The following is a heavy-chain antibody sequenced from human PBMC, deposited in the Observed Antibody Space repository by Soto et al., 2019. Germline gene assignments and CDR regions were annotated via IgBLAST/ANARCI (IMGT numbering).Heavy chain of an antibody. CDR1: GGSFSGYY. V-gene: IGHV4-34*01. Sequence: SETLSLTCTVYGGSFSGYYWSWIRQPPGKGLEWIGEINHSGSTNYNPSLKSRVTISVDTSKNQFSLKLSSVTAADTAVYYCASLPCTNGVCYYYYGMDVWGQGTTVTVSS. J-gene: IGHJ6*02. D-gene: IGHD2-8*01. CDR2: INHSGST. CDR3: ASLPCTNGVCYYYYGMDV.